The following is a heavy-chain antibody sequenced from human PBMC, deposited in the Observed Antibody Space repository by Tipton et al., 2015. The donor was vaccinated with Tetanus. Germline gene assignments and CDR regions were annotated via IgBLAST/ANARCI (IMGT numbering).Heavy chain of an antibody. V-gene: IGHV4-59*01. D-gene: IGHD5-18*01. CDR2: IYYSGSP. J-gene: IGHJ4*02. CDR1: GGSISSYY. CDR3: ARGLYSYGYYYFDY. Sequence: TLSLTCTVSGGSISSYYWSWIRQPPGKGLEWIGYIYYSGSPNHNPSLKSRVTISVDTSKNQFSLKLSSVTAADTAVYYCARGLYSYGYYYFDYWAREPGSPSPQ.